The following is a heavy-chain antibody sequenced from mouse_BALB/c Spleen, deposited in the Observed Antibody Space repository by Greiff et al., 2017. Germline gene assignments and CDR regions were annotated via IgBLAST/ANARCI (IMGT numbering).Heavy chain of an antibody. D-gene: IGHD1-1*01. J-gene: IGHJ2*01. CDR3: AREDYGSSFDY. V-gene: IGHV5-6-5*01. CDR2: ISSGGST. CDR1: GFTFTSYA. Sequence: EVQLMESGGGLVKPGGSLKLSCAASGFTFTSYAMSWVRQTPEKRLEWIASISSGGSTYYPDSVKGRFTISRDNARNILYLPMSSLRSEDTAMYYCAREDYGSSFDYWGQGTTLTVSS.